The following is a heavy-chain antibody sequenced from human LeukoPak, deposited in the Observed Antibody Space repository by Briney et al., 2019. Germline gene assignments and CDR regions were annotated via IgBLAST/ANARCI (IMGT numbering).Heavy chain of an antibody. CDR2: IYYSGST. V-gene: IGHV4-59*12. CDR3: AREDRGVIIPDHSNWFDP. J-gene: IGHJ5*02. CDR1: GGSISSYY. Sequence: SETLSLTCTVSGGSISSYYWSWIRQPPGKGLEYIGYIYYSGSTNYNPSLKSRVTMSVDTSKNQFSLKLSSVTAADTAVYYCAREDRGVIIPDHSNWFDPWGQGTLVTVSS. D-gene: IGHD3-10*01.